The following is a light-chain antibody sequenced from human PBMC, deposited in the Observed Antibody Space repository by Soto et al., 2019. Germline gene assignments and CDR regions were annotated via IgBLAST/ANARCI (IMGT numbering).Light chain of an antibody. CDR1: SSDVGGYKY. CDR3: SSYTSSSTLPYV. CDR2: EVS. V-gene: IGLV2-14*01. J-gene: IGLJ1*01. Sequence: QSALTQPASVSGSPGQSIIISCTGTSSDVGGYKYVSWYQQHPGKAPKLMIYEVSNRPSGVSNRFSGSKSGNTASLTISGLQAEDEADYYCSSYTSSSTLPYVFGTGTKLTVL.